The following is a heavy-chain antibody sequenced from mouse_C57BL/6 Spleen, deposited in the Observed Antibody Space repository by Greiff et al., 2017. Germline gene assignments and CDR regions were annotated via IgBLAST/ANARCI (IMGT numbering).Heavy chain of an antibody. CDR3: ARGGTTVGAMDY. CDR1: GFTFSSYT. CDR2: ISGGGGNT. D-gene: IGHD1-1*01. J-gene: IGHJ4*01. Sequence: EVKVVESGGGLVKPGGSLKLSCAASGFTFSSYTMSWVRQTPEKRLEWVATISGGGGNTYYPDSVKGRFTISRDNAKNTLYLQMSSLRSEDTALYYCARGGTTVGAMDYWGQGTSVTVSS. V-gene: IGHV5-9*01.